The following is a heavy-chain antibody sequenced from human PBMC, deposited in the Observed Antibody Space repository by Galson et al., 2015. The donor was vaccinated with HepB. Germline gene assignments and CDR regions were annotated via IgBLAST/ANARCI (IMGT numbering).Heavy chain of an antibody. CDR1: GFTFSSYS. CDR2: ISSSSSYI. V-gene: IGHV3-21*01. Sequence: SLRLSCAASGFTFSSYSMNWVRQAPGKGLEWVSSISSSSSYIYYADSVKGRFTISRDNAKNSLYLQMNSLRAEDTAVYYCARAGELGSYDAFDIWGQGTMVTVSS. J-gene: IGHJ3*02. CDR3: ARAGELGSYDAFDI. D-gene: IGHD1-26*01.